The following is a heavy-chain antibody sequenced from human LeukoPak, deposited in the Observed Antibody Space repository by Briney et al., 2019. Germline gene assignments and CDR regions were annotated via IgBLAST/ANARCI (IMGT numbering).Heavy chain of an antibody. CDR1: GFTFSAYA. CDR2: ISYDGSDK. Sequence: QPGRSERLPCAASGFTFSAYAMHWVRQAPGKGLEWVAVISYDGSDKYYADSVKGRFTISRDNSKNTLYLQMNSLRAEDTAVYYCARDSYGMDVCGQRGTVTDSS. CDR3: ARDSYGMDV. J-gene: IGHJ6*02. V-gene: IGHV3-30-3*01.